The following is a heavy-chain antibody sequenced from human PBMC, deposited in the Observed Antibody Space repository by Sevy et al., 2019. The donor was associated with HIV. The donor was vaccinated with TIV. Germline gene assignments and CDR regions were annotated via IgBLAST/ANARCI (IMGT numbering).Heavy chain of an antibody. J-gene: IGHJ4*02. CDR2: INHSGST. CDR1: GGSFSGYY. V-gene: IGHV4-34*01. Sequence: SETLSLTCAVYGGSFSGYYWSWIRQPPGKGLEWIGEINHSGSTNYNPSLKSRVTISVDRSKNQFSLKLSPVTAADTAVYYCARGYYYDSSGYGNDLDYWGQGTLVTVSS. D-gene: IGHD3-22*01. CDR3: ARGYYYDSSGYGNDLDY.